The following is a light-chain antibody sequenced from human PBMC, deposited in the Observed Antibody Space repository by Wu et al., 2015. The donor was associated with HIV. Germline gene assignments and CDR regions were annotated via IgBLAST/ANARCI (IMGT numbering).Light chain of an antibody. J-gene: IGKJ4*01. CDR2: GAS. CDR1: QTVTNDY. CDR3: HQYGSLPLT. V-gene: IGKV3-20*01. Sequence: EVVLTQSPGTLPLSPGERATLSCRANQTVTNDYLAWYRLPPGQTPKLLIYGASRRATGISDRFIGGGSGSDFTLTISSLEPEDFAVYFCHQYGSLPLTFGGGTRV.